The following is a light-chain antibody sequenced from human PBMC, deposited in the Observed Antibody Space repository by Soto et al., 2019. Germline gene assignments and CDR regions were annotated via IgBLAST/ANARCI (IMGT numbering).Light chain of an antibody. CDR1: SSNIGSNY. Sequence: QSVLTQPPSASGTPVRRVTISCSGSSSNIGSNYVYWYQQLPGTSPKLLIYRNDQRPSGVPDRFSGSKSGTSASLAISGLRSYDEADYYCAAWDDSLSGVVFGGGTKLTVL. J-gene: IGLJ3*02. V-gene: IGLV1-47*01. CDR2: RND. CDR3: AAWDDSLSGVV.